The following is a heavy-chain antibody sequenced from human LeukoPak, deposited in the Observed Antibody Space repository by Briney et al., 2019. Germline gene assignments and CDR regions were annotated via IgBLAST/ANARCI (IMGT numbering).Heavy chain of an antibody. CDR1: GYTCTGYY. CDR2: INPNSGGT. V-gene: IGHV1-2*06. CDR3: ARGTVTTNDY. J-gene: IGHJ4*02. Sequence: ASVKVSCKASGYTCTGYYMHWVRQAPGQGLEWMGRINPNSGGTNYVQKFHGRVTMTRDTSISTAYMELSRLRSDDTAVYYCARGTVTTNDYWGQGTLVTVSS. D-gene: IGHD4-17*01.